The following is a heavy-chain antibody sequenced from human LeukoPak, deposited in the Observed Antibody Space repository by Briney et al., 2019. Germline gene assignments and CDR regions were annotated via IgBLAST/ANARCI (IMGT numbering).Heavy chain of an antibody. J-gene: IGHJ4*02. CDR1: GGSISSGGYS. CDR2: IYHSGST. Sequence: SGTLSLTCAVSGGSISSGGYSWSWIRQPPGKGLEWIGYIYHSGSTYYNPSLKSRVTISVDRSKNQFSLKLSSVTAADTAVYYCAGSGYSSDYWGQGTLVTVSS. D-gene: IGHD5-18*01. V-gene: IGHV4-30-2*01. CDR3: AGSGYSSDY.